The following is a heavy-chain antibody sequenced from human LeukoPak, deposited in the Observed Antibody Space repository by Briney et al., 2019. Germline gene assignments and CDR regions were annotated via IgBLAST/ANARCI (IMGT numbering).Heavy chain of an antibody. CDR2: ITGSGVGT. V-gene: IGHV3-23*01. D-gene: IGHD6-13*01. CDR3: AKKTWDSSNSHYFDY. CDR1: GFTFSSYA. J-gene: IGHJ4*02. Sequence: GGSLRLSCAASGFTFSSYAMSWVRQAPGKGLEWVSAITGSGVGTYYADSVKGRFTISRDNSKNTLYLQMNGLRAEDTAVYYCAKKTWDSSNSHYFDYWGQGTLVTVPS.